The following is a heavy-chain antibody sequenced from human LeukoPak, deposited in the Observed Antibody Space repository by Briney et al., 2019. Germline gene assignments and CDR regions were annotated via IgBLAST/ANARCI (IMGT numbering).Heavy chain of an antibody. D-gene: IGHD4-17*01. Sequence: SVKVSCKASGGTFSSYAISWVRQAPGQGLEWMGGIIPIFGTANYAQKFQGRVTITADESTSTAYMELSSLRSEDTAVYYCARSRTVTTSYYYYGMDVWGQGTTVTVSS. CDR3: ARSRTVTTSYYYYGMDV. CDR1: GGTFSSYA. CDR2: IIPIFGTA. J-gene: IGHJ6*02. V-gene: IGHV1-69*01.